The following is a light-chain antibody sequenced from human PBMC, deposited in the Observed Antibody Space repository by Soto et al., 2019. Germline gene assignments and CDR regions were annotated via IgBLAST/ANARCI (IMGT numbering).Light chain of an antibody. CDR2: DAS. J-gene: IGKJ3*01. CDR1: QSVSSY. Sequence: EIVLTQSPATLSLSPGERATLSCRASQSVSSYLAWYQQKPGQAPRLLIYDASNRATGIPARFTVSGSGTDFTLTISSLEPEDFAVYYCQHRSNWPLTFGPGTKVDIK. V-gene: IGKV3-11*01. CDR3: QHRSNWPLT.